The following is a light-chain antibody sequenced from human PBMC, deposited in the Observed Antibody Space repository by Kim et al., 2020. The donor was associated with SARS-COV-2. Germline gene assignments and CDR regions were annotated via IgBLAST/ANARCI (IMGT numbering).Light chain of an antibody. J-gene: IGKJ2*01. CDR3: HQYQSYPYT. Sequence: DIQMTQSPSTLSASVGDRVTITCRASQSISSWLAWYQHQPGTAPKLLIYDASSLQSGVPPRFSGRGSGTEFTLTISSLQPDDFATYYCHQYQSYPYTFGQVTKLEI. CDR1: QSISSW. CDR2: DAS. V-gene: IGKV1-5*01.